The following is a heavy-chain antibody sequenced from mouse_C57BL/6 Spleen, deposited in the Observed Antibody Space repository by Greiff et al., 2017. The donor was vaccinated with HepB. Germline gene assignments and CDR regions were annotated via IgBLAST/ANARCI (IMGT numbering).Heavy chain of an antibody. CDR3: ARGSSYPYYAMDY. D-gene: IGHD1-1*01. Sequence: VKLMESGAELVKPGASVKLSCKASGYTFTSYWMHWVKQRPGQGLEWIGMIHPNSGSTNYNEKFKSKATLTVDKSSSTAYMQLSSLTSEDSAVYYCARGSSYPYYAMDYWGQGTSVTVSS. V-gene: IGHV1-64*01. CDR1: GYTFTSYW. J-gene: IGHJ4*01. CDR2: IHPNSGST.